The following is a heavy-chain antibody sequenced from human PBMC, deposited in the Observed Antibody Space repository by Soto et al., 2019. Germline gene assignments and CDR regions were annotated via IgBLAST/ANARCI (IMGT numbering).Heavy chain of an antibody. CDR2: IYYSGTT. J-gene: IGHJ6*02. Sequence: SETLSLTCTVSGDSIISGGYYWSWIRQHPGRGLEWIGYIYYSGTTYYNPSLKSRVTISVDTSNHQFSLKLSSVTAADTAVYYCARVNGGLDVWGQGTTVTVSS. V-gene: IGHV4-31*03. D-gene: IGHD2-8*01. CDR3: ARVNGGLDV. CDR1: GDSIISGGYY.